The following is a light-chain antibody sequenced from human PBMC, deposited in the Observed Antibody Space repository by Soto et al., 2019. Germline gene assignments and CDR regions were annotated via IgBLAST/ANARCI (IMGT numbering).Light chain of an antibody. CDR2: GAS. J-gene: IGKJ4*01. V-gene: IGKV3-20*01. CDR3: QQYGSSPLT. Sequence: EIVLPQSPGTLSLSPGERATLSCRASQSVSSGYLAWYQQKPGQAPRLLIYGASSRATGIPDRFSGSGSGTDFTLTISRLEPEDFAFYYCQQYGSSPLTFGGGTKVDIK. CDR1: QSVSSGY.